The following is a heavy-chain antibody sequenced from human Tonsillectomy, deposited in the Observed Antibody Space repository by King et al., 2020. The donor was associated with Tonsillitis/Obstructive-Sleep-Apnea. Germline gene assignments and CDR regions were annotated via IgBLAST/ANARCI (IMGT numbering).Heavy chain of an antibody. CDR2: IVVGSGNT. D-gene: IGHD3-22*01. CDR3: AAEVDYYDSSGYYYFDY. Sequence: IQLVQSGPEVKKPGTSVKVSCKASGFTFTSSAVQWVRQARGQRLEWIGWIVVGSGNTNYAQKFQERVTITRDMSTSTAYMELSSLGSEDTAVYYCAAEVDYYDSSGYYYFDYWGQGTLVTVSS. V-gene: IGHV1-58*01. CDR1: GFTFTSSA. J-gene: IGHJ4*02.